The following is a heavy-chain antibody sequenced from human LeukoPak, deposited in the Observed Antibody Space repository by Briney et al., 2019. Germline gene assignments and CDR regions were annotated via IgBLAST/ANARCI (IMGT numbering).Heavy chain of an antibody. V-gene: IGHV4-34*01. CDR3: ARGRVYGSRY. D-gene: IGHD3-10*01. CDR1: SGSFSGYY. CDR2: INHSGST. J-gene: IGHJ4*02. Sequence: SETLSLTCAVYSGSFSGYYWSWIRQPPGKGLEWIGEINHSGSTNYNPSLKSRVTISVDTSKNQFSLKLSSVTAADTAVYYCARGRVYGSRYWGQGTLVTVSS.